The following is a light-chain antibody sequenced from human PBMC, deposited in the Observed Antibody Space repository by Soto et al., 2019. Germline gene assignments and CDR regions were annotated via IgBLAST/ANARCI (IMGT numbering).Light chain of an antibody. V-gene: IGKV4-1*01. CDR2: WAS. J-gene: IGKJ1*01. CDR3: QQYYDTPWK. Sequence: DIVMTQSPDSLAVSLGERATINCKSSQNVFYSSNNKDFLAWYQQKPGQPPKLLIYWASTRESGVTDRFSGRGAGTDFTLTISSLQAEDVEVYYCQQYYDTPWKFGKGTKVDI. CDR1: QNVFYSSNNKDF.